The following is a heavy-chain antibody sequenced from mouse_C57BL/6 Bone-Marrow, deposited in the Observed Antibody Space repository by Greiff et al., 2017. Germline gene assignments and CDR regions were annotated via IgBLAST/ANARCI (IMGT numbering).Heavy chain of an antibody. V-gene: IGHV5-4*03. CDR3: ARGRSTTAY. D-gene: IGHD1-1*01. J-gene: IGHJ3*01. Sequence: EVKLVESGGGLVKPGGSLKLSCAASGFTFSSYAMSWVRQTPEKRLEWVATISDGGSYTYYPDNVKGRFTISRDNAKNNLYLQMSHLKSEDTAMYYCARGRSTTAYWGQGTLVTVSA. CDR1: GFTFSSYA. CDR2: ISDGGSYT.